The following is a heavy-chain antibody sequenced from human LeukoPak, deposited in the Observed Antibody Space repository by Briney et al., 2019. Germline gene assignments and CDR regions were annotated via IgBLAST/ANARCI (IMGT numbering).Heavy chain of an antibody. J-gene: IGHJ5*02. CDR1: GYTFTRYY. CDR2: NNPNSGGT. V-gene: IGHV1-2*02. CDR3: ARDYYGSTNWFDP. Sequence: ASVKVSCKASGYTFTRYYMHWVRQAPRQGLEWMGCNNPNSGGTNYAQKFQGRVTMTRDTSISTAYMELSRLRSDDTAVYYCARDYYGSTNWFDPWGQGTLVTVSS. D-gene: IGHD3-22*01.